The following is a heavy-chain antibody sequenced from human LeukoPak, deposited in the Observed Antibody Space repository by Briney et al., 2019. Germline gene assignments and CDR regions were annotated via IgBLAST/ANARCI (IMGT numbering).Heavy chain of an antibody. V-gene: IGHV1-2*02. J-gene: IGHJ4*02. CDR2: IDAKSGGT. CDR3: ARWRGYSSGWSGPFDD. D-gene: IGHD6-13*01. CDR1: GYTFTGHY. Sequence: SVKVSCKASGYTFTGHYMHWVRQAPGQGLEWMGWIDAKSGGTKYAQRFQGRVTMTRDTSINTGYVELSSLTSDDTAVYYCARWRGYSSGWSGPFDDWGQGTLVTVSS.